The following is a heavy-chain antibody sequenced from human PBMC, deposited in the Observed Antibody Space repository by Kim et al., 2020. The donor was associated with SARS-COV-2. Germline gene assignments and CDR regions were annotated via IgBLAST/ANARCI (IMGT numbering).Heavy chain of an antibody. V-gene: IGHV3-33*01. CDR1: GFTFSSYG. CDR2: IWYDGSNK. Sequence: GGSLRLSCAASGFTFSSYGMHWVRQAPGKGLEWVAVIWYDGSNKYYADSVKGRFTISRDNSKNTLYLQMNSLRAEDTAVYYCARDVPVVVAATGDDAFDIWGQGTMVTVSS. J-gene: IGHJ3*02. D-gene: IGHD2-15*01. CDR3: ARDVPVVVAATGDDAFDI.